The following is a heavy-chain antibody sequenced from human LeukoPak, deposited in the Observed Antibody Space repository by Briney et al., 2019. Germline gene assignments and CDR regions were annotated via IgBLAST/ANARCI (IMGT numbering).Heavy chain of an antibody. CDR3: AREGAVGSGYYLY. CDR1: GYTFTSYG. V-gene: IGHV1-46*01. D-gene: IGHD3-3*01. J-gene: IGHJ4*02. Sequence: ASVKVSCKASGYTFTSYGISWVRQAPGQGLEWMGIISPSGAGTNYAQKFQGRVIMTRDTSTSTVYMELSSLRSEDTAVYYCAREGAVGSGYYLYWGQGTLVTVSS. CDR2: ISPSGAGT.